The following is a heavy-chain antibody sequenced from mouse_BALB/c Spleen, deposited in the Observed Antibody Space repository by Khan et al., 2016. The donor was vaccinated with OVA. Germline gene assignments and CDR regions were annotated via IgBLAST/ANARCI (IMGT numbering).Heavy chain of an antibody. CDR3: ARSGYDYFAY. J-gene: IGHJ3*01. V-gene: IGHV1-80*01. D-gene: IGHD2-14*01. Sequence: VELVESGAELVRPGSSVKISCKASGYAFSNYWMNWVKQRPGQGLEWIGQIYPGDGDTSFNGKFRGKATLTADKSSSTAYMQLSSLTSEDSAVYFGARSGYDYFAYWGQGTLVTVSA. CDR2: IYPGDGDT. CDR1: GYAFSNYW.